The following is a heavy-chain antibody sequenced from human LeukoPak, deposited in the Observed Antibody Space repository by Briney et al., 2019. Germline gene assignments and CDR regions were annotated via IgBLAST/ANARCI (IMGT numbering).Heavy chain of an antibody. V-gene: IGHV1-18*01. CDR3: ARYDSTLGWFDP. CDR2: ISAYNCNT. Sequence: ASVKVSCKASGYTFTSYGISWVRQAPGQGLEWMGWISAYNCNTNYAQKLQGRVTMTTDTSTSTAYMELRSLRSDDTAVYYCARYDSTLGWFDPWGQGTLVTVSS. CDR1: GYTFTSYG. J-gene: IGHJ5*02. D-gene: IGHD3-22*01.